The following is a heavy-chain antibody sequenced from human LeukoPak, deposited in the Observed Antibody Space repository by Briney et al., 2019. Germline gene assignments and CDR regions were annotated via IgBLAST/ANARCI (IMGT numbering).Heavy chain of an antibody. CDR2: ISGSGGST. Sequence: GGSLRLSCAASGFTFSSYAMSWVRQAPGKGLEWVSAISGSGGSTYYADSVKGRFTISRDNSKDTLYLQMNSLRAEDTAVYYCAKAGAVVVVAAKYFDYWGQGTLVTVSS. CDR3: AKAGAVVVVAAKYFDY. CDR1: GFTFSSYA. J-gene: IGHJ4*02. V-gene: IGHV3-23*01. D-gene: IGHD2-15*01.